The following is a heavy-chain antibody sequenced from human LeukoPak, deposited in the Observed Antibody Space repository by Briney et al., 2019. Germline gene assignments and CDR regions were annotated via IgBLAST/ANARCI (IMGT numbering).Heavy chain of an antibody. Sequence: GASVKVSCKASGYTFTSYGISWVRRAPGQGLEWMGWISAYSGNTNYAQKLQGRVSMTTDTSTTTAYMELRSLRSDDTALYYCARDRDGDSPPFDYWGQGTLVTVSP. CDR2: ISAYSGNT. V-gene: IGHV1-18*04. J-gene: IGHJ4*02. D-gene: IGHD4-17*01. CDR1: GYTFTSYG. CDR3: ARDRDGDSPPFDY.